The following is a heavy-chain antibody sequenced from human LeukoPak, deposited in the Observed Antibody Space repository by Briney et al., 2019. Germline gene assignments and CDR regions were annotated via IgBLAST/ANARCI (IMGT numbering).Heavy chain of an antibody. Sequence: GGSLRLSCAASGFSFSSYWMSWVRQAPGKGLEWVANIKQDGSDKYYVDSVKGRFTISRDNAKNSLYLQMNSLRAEDTAVYYCAELGITMIGGVWGKGTTVTISS. J-gene: IGHJ6*04. V-gene: IGHV3-7*01. CDR2: IKQDGSDK. CDR3: AELGITMIGGV. D-gene: IGHD3-10*02. CDR1: GFSFSSYW.